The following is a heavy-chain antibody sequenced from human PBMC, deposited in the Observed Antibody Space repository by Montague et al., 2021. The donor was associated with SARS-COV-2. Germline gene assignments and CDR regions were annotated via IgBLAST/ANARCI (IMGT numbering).Heavy chain of an antibody. Sequence: SVKVSCKASGYIFTGHYVLWVRQAPGHGLEWMGWINSHSGGTQYAQKFQGRVTLTRDTSINTAYMELSRLRFGDTAVYYCARAVAAVGGPVDYYYFDGMDVWGQGTTVTVSS. D-gene: IGHD6-13*01. J-gene: IGHJ6*02. CDR1: GYIFTGHY. CDR3: ARAVAAVGGPVDYYYFDGMDV. CDR2: INSHSGGT. V-gene: IGHV1-2*02.